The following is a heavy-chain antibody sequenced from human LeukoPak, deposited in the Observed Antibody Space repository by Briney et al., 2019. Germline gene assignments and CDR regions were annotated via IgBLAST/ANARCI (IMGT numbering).Heavy chain of an antibody. CDR2: IIPIFGTA. Sequence: GASVKVSCKASGGTFSSYAISWVRQAPGQGLEWMGGIIPIFGTANYAQKFQGRVTITADESTSTAYMELSSLRSEDTAVYYCARDGRSSVAVAGTDFDYWGQGTLVTVSS. J-gene: IGHJ4*02. D-gene: IGHD6-19*01. CDR1: GGTFSSYA. V-gene: IGHV1-69*13. CDR3: ARDGRSSVAVAGTDFDY.